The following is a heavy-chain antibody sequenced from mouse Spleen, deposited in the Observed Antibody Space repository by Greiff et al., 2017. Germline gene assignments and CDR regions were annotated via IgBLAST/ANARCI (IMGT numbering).Heavy chain of an antibody. J-gene: IGHJ3*01. CDR1: GYTFTNYW. CDR2: IYPGGGYT. Sequence: QVQLQQPGAELVRPGTSVKISCKASGYTFTNYWLGWVKQSPGHGLEWIGDIYPGGGYTNYNEKFKGKATLTADTSSSTAYMQLSSLTSEDSAVYFCARGEGPGAWFAYWGQGTLVTVSA. V-gene: IGHV1-63*02. D-gene: IGHD3-3*01. CDR3: ARGEGPGAWFAY.